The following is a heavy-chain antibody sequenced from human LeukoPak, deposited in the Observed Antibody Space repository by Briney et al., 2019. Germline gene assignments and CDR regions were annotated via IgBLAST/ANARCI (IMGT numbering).Heavy chain of an antibody. Sequence: ASVKVSCKASGYTFTCYCINWARQAPGQGLEWMGWINAYNGYTNYAQKLQGRVTMTTDTSRSTAYMELRSLRSDDTAVYYCARGGREVCSGGSCYSDYCFDYWRQRTLVTVSS. J-gene: IGHJ4*02. CDR1: GYTFTCYC. CDR3: ARGGREVCSGGSCYSDYCFDY. D-gene: IGHD2-15*01. CDR2: INAYNGYT. V-gene: IGHV1-18*01.